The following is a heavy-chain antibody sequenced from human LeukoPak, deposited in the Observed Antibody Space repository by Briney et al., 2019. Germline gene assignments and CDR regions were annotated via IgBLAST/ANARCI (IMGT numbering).Heavy chain of an antibody. J-gene: IGHJ3*02. Sequence: SETLSLTCTVSGGSISSYYWSWIRQPAGKGLEWIGRIYTSGSTNYNPSLKSRVTMSVDTSKNQFSLKLTSVTAADTAVYYCARGYGEATREAFDIWGQGTTVTVSS. CDR1: GGSISSYY. D-gene: IGHD4/OR15-4a*01. CDR2: IYTSGST. V-gene: IGHV4-4*07. CDR3: ARGYGEATREAFDI.